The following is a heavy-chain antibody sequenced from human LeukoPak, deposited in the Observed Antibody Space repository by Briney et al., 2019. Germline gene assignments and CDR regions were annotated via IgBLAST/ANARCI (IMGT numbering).Heavy chain of an antibody. CDR2: INPSGGST. D-gene: IGHD5-18*01. Sequence: ASVKVSCKASGYTFTSYYMHWVRQAPGQGLEWMGIINPSGGSTSYAQKFQGRVTMTRDTSTSTVYMELSSLRSEDTAVYYCARDGYSYGQGRYYYYYYMDVWGKGTTVTVSS. CDR3: ARDGYSYGQGRYYYYYYMDV. J-gene: IGHJ6*03. V-gene: IGHV1-46*01. CDR1: GYTFTSYY.